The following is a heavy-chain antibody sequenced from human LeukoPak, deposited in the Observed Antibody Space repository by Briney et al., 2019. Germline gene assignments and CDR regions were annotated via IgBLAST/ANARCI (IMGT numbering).Heavy chain of an antibody. Sequence: GGSLRLSCVVSGFTLDNYAMSWVRQAPGKGPEWVSSISGSDGNTYYADSVKGRFTISRDDSKNTLYLQMNSLRAEDTAIYYCAKVGPYDFWSGFYYWGQGTLVTVSS. CDR3: AKVGPYDFWSGFYY. CDR1: GFTLDNYA. J-gene: IGHJ4*02. V-gene: IGHV3-23*01. D-gene: IGHD3-3*01. CDR2: ISGSDGNT.